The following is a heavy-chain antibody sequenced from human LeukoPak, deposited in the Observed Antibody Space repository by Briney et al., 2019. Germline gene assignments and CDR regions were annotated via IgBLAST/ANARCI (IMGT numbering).Heavy chain of an antibody. CDR2: LSANGSVT. CDR3: ARDPSSGWYLKGWFDP. J-gene: IGHJ5*02. Sequence: GGSLKLSCDASGFRFSAYGMSWVRQAPGQGLEWVSGLSANGSVTFCARSVRGRFTISRDNSKNTLHLQMSSLRAEDTAVYYCARDPSSGWYLKGWFDPWGQGTLVTVSS. V-gene: IGHV3-23*01. D-gene: IGHD6-19*01. CDR1: GFRFSAYG.